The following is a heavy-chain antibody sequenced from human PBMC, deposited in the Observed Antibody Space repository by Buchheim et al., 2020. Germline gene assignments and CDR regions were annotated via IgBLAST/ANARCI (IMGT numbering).Heavy chain of an antibody. CDR3: AKDLLDSSSWYGGGYFDY. V-gene: IGHV3-30*18. CDR2: ISYDGSNK. D-gene: IGHD6-13*01. J-gene: IGHJ4*02. Sequence: QVQLVESGGGVVQPGRSLRLSCAASGFTFSSYGMHWVRQAPGKGLEWVAVISYDGSNKYYADSVKGRFTISRDNSKNTPYLQMNSLRAEDTAVYYCAKDLLDSSSWYGGGYFDYWGQGTL. CDR1: GFTFSSYG.